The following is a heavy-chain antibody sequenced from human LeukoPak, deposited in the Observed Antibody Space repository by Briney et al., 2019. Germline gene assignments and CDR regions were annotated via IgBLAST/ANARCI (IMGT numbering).Heavy chain of an antibody. J-gene: IGHJ4*02. CDR2: IYYSGST. Sequence: PSETLSLTCTVSGASVGSAGYHWSWIRQPPGKGLEWIGYIYYSGSTNYNPSLKSRVTISVDTSKNQFSLKLSSVTAADTAVYYCARGLAAAAVAGLDYWGQGTLVTVSS. CDR1: GASVGSAGYH. D-gene: IGHD6-19*01. V-gene: IGHV4-61*08. CDR3: ARGLAAAAVAGLDY.